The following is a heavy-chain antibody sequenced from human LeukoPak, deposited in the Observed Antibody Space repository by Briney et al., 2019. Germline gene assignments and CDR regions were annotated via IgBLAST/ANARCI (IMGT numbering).Heavy chain of an antibody. Sequence: SETLSLTCTVSGGSISSSSYYWGWIRQPPGKGLEWIGSIYYSGSTYYNPSLKSRVTISVDTSKNQFSLKLSSVTAADTAVYYCARGDGSLDYWGQGTLVTVSS. CDR3: ARGDGSLDY. D-gene: IGHD1-26*01. CDR2: IYYSGST. V-gene: IGHV4-39*07. CDR1: GGSISSSSYY. J-gene: IGHJ4*02.